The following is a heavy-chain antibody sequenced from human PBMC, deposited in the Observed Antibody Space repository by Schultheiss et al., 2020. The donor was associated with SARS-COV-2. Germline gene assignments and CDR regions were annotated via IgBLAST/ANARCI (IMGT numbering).Heavy chain of an antibody. V-gene: IGHV3-21*01. CDR2: ISSSSSYI. J-gene: IGHJ5*02. CDR3: ARDPGSCSSTSCYDNWFDP. CDR1: GFTFSSYA. D-gene: IGHD2-2*01. Sequence: GESLKISCAASGFTFSSYAMSWVRQAPGKGLEWVSSISSSSSYIYYADSVKGRFTISRDNAKNSLYLQMNSLRAEDTAVYYCARDPGSCSSTSCYDNWFDPWGQGTLVTVSS.